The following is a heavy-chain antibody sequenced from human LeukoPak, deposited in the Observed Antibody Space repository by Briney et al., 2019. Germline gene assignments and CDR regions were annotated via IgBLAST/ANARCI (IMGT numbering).Heavy chain of an antibody. CDR2: IRGSGTYT. D-gene: IGHD3-22*01. CDR1: GFTFSTYN. Sequence: GGSLRLSCAASGFTFSTYNMNWVRQAPGRGLEWVSSIRGSGTYTYYADSVKGRFTISRDNAKNSLYLQMNSLRAEDTALYYCAKDNSRYYDSSGYYYGYFDYWGQGTLVTVSS. CDR3: AKDNSRYYDSSGYYYGYFDY. J-gene: IGHJ4*02. V-gene: IGHV3-21*04.